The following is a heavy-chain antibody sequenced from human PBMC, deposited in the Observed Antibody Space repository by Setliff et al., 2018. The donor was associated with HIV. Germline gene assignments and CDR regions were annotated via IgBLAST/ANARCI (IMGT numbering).Heavy chain of an antibody. V-gene: IGHV4-34*01. Sequence: PSETLSLTCAVSGGSFSGYYWSWIRQPPGKGLEWIGEINHSGSTNYNPSLKSRVTISVDTSKNQFSLKLSSLTAADTAVYYCARYRRDDYYLTAYFDSWGQGTLVTVSS. CDR2: INHSGST. CDR1: GGSFSGYY. D-gene: IGHD1-26*01. J-gene: IGHJ4*02. CDR3: ARYRRDDYYLTAYFDS.